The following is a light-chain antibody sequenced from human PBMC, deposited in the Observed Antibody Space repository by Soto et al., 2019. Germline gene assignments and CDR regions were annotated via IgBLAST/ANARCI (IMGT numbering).Light chain of an antibody. J-gene: IGKJ2*01. Sequence: EIVLTQSPATLSLSPGERATLSCRASQSVSSYLAWFQQIPGQAPRLLIYDASKRATGIPARFSGSGSGTDFTLTISSLEPEDFAVYYCQHYGSSPYTFGQGTKLEIK. CDR1: QSVSSY. CDR2: DAS. CDR3: QHYGSSPYT. V-gene: IGKV3-11*01.